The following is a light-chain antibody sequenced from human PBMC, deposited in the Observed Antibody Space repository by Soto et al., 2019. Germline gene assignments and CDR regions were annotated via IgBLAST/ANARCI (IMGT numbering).Light chain of an antibody. Sequence: DIQVTQSPSSLSASVGDRVTITCLASQGIRNDLGWYQQKPGKAPKLLIYDASSLESGVPSRFSGSGSGTEFTLTISSLQPDDFATYYCQHYNSYSEAFGQGTKVDIK. CDR2: DAS. V-gene: IGKV1-17*01. CDR3: QHYNSYSEA. CDR1: QGIRND. J-gene: IGKJ1*01.